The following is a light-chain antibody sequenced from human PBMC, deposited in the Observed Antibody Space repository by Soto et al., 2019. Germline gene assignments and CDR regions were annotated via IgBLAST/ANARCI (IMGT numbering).Light chain of an antibody. CDR3: HQYGNSTWA. J-gene: IGKJ1*01. CDR1: QSVYNNH. Sequence: ETVLTQSPGTLSLSPGERATLSCRASQSVYNNHLAWYQHRPGQAPRVLIYAASSRAPGIPDRFSGSASGTDVSLTISRLEPEDVAVYYCHQYGNSTWAFGQGTKVEIK. CDR2: AAS. V-gene: IGKV3-20*01.